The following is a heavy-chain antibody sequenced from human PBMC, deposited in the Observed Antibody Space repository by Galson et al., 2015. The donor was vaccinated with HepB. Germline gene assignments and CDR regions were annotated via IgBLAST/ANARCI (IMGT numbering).Heavy chain of an antibody. Sequence: SLRLSCAASGFTFTNYAMHWVRQAPGKGLEWVAVTSYDEMYKYYTDSVRGRFTNSRDNSKNTLYLQMNSLRTEDTAVYYCAREPRTRRYYYDSSTYGPVDYWGQGSLVTVSS. D-gene: IGHD3-22*01. CDR1: GFTFTNYA. J-gene: IGHJ4*02. CDR3: AREPRTRRYYYDSSTYGPVDY. V-gene: IGHV3-30*04. CDR2: TSYDEMYK.